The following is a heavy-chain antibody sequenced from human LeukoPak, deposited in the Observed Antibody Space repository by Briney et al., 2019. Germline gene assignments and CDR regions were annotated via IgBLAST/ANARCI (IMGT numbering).Heavy chain of an antibody. D-gene: IGHD2-2*01. CDR1: GFTFSNYA. CDR2: ISAGGGNT. Sequence: GGSLRLSCAASGFTFSNYALTWVRQAPGRGLEWVSTISAGGGNTYYADSVDSVQGRFTISRDNAKYSLYLQMNSLRAEDTAVYYCARVNWAPAALNAFDIWGQGTMVTVSS. J-gene: IGHJ3*02. V-gene: IGHV3-23*01. CDR3: ARVNWAPAALNAFDI.